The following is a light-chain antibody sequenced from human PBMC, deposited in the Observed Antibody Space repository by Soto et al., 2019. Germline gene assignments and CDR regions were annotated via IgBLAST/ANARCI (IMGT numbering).Light chain of an antibody. Sequence: EVVLTQSPATLSLSPGERATLSCRASQSVSSHLAWYQQKPGQAPRLLIYDASNRDTGIPGRFSGSGSGTDFTLTISSLEPEDFAVYYWQQRSNGPAYTFGQGTRLDIK. V-gene: IGKV3-11*01. CDR3: QQRSNGPAYT. J-gene: IGKJ2*01. CDR1: QSVSSH. CDR2: DAS.